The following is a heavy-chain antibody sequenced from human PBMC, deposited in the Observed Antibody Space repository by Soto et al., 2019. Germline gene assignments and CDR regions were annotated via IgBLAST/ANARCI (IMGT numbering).Heavy chain of an antibody. CDR1: GYTFTIYG. Sequence: QVQFVQSGGEVKKPGASVKVSCKASGYTFTIYGINWVRQAPGQGLEWMGWISPDNGNPNYTQKLQGRVTMTTDTPTSTAYMELRSLRSDDTAVYYCATALGYSGYAGMDVWGQGTTVTVSS. D-gene: IGHD5-12*01. V-gene: IGHV1-18*01. CDR2: ISPDNGNP. J-gene: IGHJ6*02. CDR3: ATALGYSGYAGMDV.